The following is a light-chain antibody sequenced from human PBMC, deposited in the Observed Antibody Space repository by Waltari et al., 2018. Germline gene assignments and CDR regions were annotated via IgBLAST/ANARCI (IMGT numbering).Light chain of an antibody. CDR2: DAS. CDR3: HQYTNFPLT. CDR1: QSISAW. V-gene: IGKV1-5*01. J-gene: IGKJ4*01. Sequence: DIQMTQSPSTLSASVGDRVTITCRASQSISAWLAWYQLRPGKAPKLLISDASILERGVPSRFSGSGSGTEFTLTIHSLQPDDFATYYCHQYTNFPLTFGGGTTVEIK.